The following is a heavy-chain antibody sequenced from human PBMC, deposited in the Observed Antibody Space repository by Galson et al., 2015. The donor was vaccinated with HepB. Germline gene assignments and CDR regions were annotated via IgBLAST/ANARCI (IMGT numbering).Heavy chain of an antibody. V-gene: IGHV1-69*01. CDR2: IIPIFGTA. CDR3: ARDPYNWNSENWFDP. Sequence: VKVSCKASGGTFSSYAISWVRQAPGQGLEWMGGIIPIFGTANYAQKFQGRVTIAADESTSTAYMELSSLRSEDTAVYYCARDPYNWNSENWFDPWGQGTLVNVSS. D-gene: IGHD1-7*01. J-gene: IGHJ5*02. CDR1: GGTFSSYA.